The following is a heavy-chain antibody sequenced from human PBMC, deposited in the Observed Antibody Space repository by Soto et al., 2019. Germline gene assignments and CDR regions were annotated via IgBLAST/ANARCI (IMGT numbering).Heavy chain of an antibody. CDR2: ISYDGSNK. D-gene: IGHD1-26*01. Sequence: GGSLRLSCAASGFTFSSYAMHWVRQAPGKGLEWVAVISYDGSNKYYADSVKGRFTISRDNSKTTLYLQMNSLRAEDTAVYYCARDVGWELLRSGMDVWGQGTTVTVSS. CDR3: ARDVGWELLRSGMDV. V-gene: IGHV3-30-3*01. J-gene: IGHJ6*02. CDR1: GFTFSSYA.